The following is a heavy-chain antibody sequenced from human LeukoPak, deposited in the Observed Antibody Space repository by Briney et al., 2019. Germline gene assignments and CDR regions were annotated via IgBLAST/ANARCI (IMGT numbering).Heavy chain of an antibody. CDR2: IYYSGST. V-gene: IGHV4-39*01. CDR1: GGSISSSSYY. CDR3: ARHRVGGSGWYEGYNWFDP. Sequence: PSETLSLTCTVPGGSISSSSYYWGWIRQPPGKGLEWIGSIYYSGSTYYNPSLKSRVTISVDTSKNQFSLKLSSVTAADTAVYYCARHRVGGSGWYEGYNWFDPWGQGTLVTVSS. J-gene: IGHJ5*02. D-gene: IGHD6-19*01.